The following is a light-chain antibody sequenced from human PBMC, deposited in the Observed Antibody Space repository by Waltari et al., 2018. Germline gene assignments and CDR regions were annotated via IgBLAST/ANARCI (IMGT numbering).Light chain of an antibody. CDR1: QSISSW. J-gene: IGKJ1*01. Sequence: DIQMTQSPSTLSASVGDRVTITCRARQSISSWLAWYQQKPGKAPKLLIYDASSLESGVPSRFSGSGSGTEFTLTISSLQPEDFATYYCQQYQGYSGTFGRGTKVEIK. CDR3: QQYQGYSGT. V-gene: IGKV1-5*01. CDR2: DAS.